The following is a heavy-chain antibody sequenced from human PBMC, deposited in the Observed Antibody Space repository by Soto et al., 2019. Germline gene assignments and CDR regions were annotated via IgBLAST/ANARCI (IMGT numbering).Heavy chain of an antibody. CDR1: GFTFSSYW. CDR2: INSDGSST. CDR3: ARGPYYDSDVIDY. J-gene: IGHJ4*02. D-gene: IGHD3-22*01. Sequence: GGSLRLSCAASGFTFSSYWMHWVRQAPGKGLVWVSRINSDGSSTSYADSVKGRFTISRDNAKNTLYLQMNSLRAEDTAVYYCARGPYYDSDVIDYWGQGTLVTVSS. V-gene: IGHV3-74*01.